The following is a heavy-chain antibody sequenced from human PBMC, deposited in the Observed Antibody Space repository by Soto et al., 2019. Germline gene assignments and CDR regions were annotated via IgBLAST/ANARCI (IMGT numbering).Heavy chain of an antibody. D-gene: IGHD6-19*01. V-gene: IGHV3-30*02. J-gene: IGHJ6*02. Sequence: PGGSLRLSCAASGFSFRSYAMHWVRQAPGKGLEWVAVIWYDGVNKYYADSVKGRFTISRDNSKNTLYLQMSSLRAEDTAVYYCVKDGSSGWPYFYDMDVWGQGTTVTVSS. CDR1: GFSFRSYA. CDR2: IWYDGVNK. CDR3: VKDGSSGWPYFYDMDV.